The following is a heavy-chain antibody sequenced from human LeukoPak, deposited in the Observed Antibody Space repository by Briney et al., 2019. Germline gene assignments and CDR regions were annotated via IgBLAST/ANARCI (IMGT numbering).Heavy chain of an antibody. Sequence: GGSLRLSCAASGFTFSSYGMHWIRQAPGKGLEWVAFIRYDGSNKYYADSVKGRFTISRDNSKNTLYLQMNSLRAEDTAVYYCAKDARAYSSSWYGYYYYYYMDVWGKGTTVTISS. CDR3: AKDARAYSSSWYGYYYYYYMDV. CDR2: IRYDGSNK. D-gene: IGHD6-13*01. V-gene: IGHV3-30*02. CDR1: GFTFSSYG. J-gene: IGHJ6*03.